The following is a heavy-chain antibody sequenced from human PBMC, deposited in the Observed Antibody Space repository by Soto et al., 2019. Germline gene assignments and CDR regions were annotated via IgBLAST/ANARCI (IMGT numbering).Heavy chain of an antibody. CDR3: ARGFFSSGWYFYFDP. J-gene: IGHJ5*02. V-gene: IGHV4-4*02. Sequence: SETLSLTCAVSGGSISSSNWWSWVRQPPGKGLEWIGEIYHSGGTNYNPSLKSRVTISVDKSKHQFSLQLNSVTAAETTVYYCARGFFSSGWYFYFDPWGQEPPVTVP. CDR2: IYHSGGT. CDR1: GGSISSSNW. D-gene: IGHD6-19*01.